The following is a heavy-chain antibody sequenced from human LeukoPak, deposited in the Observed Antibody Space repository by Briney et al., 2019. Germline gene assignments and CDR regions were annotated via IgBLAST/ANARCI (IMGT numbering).Heavy chain of an antibody. CDR2: INPSGGGT. D-gene: IGHD6-19*01. Sequence: GASVKVSCKASGYTFTNYYIHWVRQAPGQGLEWMGNINPSGGGTTYAQRFQNRVFMTGDTSTSTAYMELSSLRSEDTAVYYCARGSGWYAGPDYWGQGTLVTVSS. V-gene: IGHV1-46*01. J-gene: IGHJ4*02. CDR3: ARGSGWYAGPDY. CDR1: GYTFTNYY.